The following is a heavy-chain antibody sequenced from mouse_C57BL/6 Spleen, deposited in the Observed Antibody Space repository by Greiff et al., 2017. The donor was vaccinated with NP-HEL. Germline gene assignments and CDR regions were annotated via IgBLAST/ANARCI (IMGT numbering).Heavy chain of an antibody. J-gene: IGHJ3*01. V-gene: IGHV5-4*03. CDR1: GFTFSSYA. CDR2: ISAGGSYT. D-gene: IGHD2-5*01. Sequence: EVKVVESGGGLVKPGGSLKLSCAASGFTFSSYAMSWVRQTPEKRLEWVATISAGGSYTYYPDNVKGRFTISRDNAKNNQYLQMSHLKSEDTAMYYCARGYYSNPAWFAYWGQGTLVTVSA. CDR3: ARGYYSNPAWFAY.